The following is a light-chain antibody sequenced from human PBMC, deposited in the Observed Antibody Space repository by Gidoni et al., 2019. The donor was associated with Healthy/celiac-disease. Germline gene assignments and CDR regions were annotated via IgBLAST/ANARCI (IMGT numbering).Light chain of an antibody. Sequence: SYELTQPPSVYVSPGQTASITCPGDKLGDKYACWYQRKPGQSPVLVIYQNSKRPSGIPERFSGSNSGNTATLTISGTQAMDEADYYCQAWDSSTVVFGGGTKLTVL. V-gene: IGLV3-1*01. CDR3: QAWDSSTVV. CDR1: KLGDKY. J-gene: IGLJ2*01. CDR2: QNS.